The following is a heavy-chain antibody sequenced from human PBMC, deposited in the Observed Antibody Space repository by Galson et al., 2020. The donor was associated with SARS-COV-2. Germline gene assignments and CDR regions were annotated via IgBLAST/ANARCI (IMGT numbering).Heavy chain of an antibody. CDR2: INREGSST. CDR3: ARGYMANDDFDY. D-gene: IGHD1-1*01. J-gene: IGHJ4*02. CDR1: GFTFSSYW. V-gene: IGHV3-74*01. Sequence: GESLKISCAASGFTFSSYWMHWVRQAPGKGLVWVSRINREGSSTSYADSVKGRFTISGDNAKNTLYLQMNSLRAEDTAVYYCARGYMANDDFDYWGQGTLVTVSS.